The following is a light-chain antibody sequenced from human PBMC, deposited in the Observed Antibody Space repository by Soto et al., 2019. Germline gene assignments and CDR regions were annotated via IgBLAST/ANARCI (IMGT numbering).Light chain of an antibody. V-gene: IGKV3D-15*02. J-gene: IGKJ3*01. CDR2: GAS. CDR1: ETVATN. Sequence: EVLMTQSPATLSVSPGEKATLSCWASETVATNLAWYQQKPGQAPRLLISGASTRAAGISDRFRGSGSGTEFTLTISRLEPEDFAVYYCQQYTTSPFTFGPGTKVDIK. CDR3: QQYTTSPFT.